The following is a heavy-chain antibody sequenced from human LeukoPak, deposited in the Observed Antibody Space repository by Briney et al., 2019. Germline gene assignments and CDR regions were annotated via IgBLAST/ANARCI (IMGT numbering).Heavy chain of an antibody. J-gene: IGHJ4*02. D-gene: IGHD3-3*01. Sequence: GGSLRLSCAASGFTFSSYAMSWVRQAPGKGLEWVSVIYSGGSTYYADSVKGRFTISRDNSKNTLYLQMNSLRAEDTAVYYCARASYTNDFWSGYYDFDYWGQGTLVTVSS. V-gene: IGHV3-66*02. CDR1: GFTFSSYA. CDR3: ARASYTNDFWSGYYDFDY. CDR2: IYSGGST.